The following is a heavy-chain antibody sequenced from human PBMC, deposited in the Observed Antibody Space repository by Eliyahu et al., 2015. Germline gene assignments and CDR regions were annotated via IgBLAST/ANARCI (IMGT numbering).Heavy chain of an antibody. CDR1: GGXIXSXXFY. J-gene: IGHJ2*01. V-gene: IGHV4-39*01. CDR3: AHMSIYWYFDL. CDR2: IYYSGNT. Sequence: QLQLQESGPGLVKPSETLSLTCTVSGGXIXSXXFYXGWIRQPPGKGLEWIGXIYYSGNTYYNPSLKSRVTISVDTSKNQFSLKLSSVTTADTAIYYCAHMSIYWYFDLWGRGTLVTVSS. D-gene: IGHD5/OR15-5a*01.